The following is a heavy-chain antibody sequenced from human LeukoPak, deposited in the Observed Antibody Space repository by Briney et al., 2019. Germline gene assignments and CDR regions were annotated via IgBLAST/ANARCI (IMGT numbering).Heavy chain of an antibody. CDR1: GGSISSGSYY. CDR2: IYTRGST. CDR3: ARTSNYFNWFDP. J-gene: IGHJ5*02. Sequence: SETLSLTCTVSGGSISSGSYYWRWIRQPAGKGLEWIGRIYTRGSTNYNPSLKSRVTISVDTSKNQFSLKLSSVTAADTAVYYCARTSNYFNWFDPWGQGTLVTVSS. D-gene: IGHD4-11*01. V-gene: IGHV4-61*02.